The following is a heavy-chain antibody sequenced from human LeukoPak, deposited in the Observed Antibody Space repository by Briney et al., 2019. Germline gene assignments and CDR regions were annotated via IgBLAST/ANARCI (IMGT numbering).Heavy chain of an antibody. CDR1: GFTFSNYW. D-gene: IGHD4-23*01. V-gene: IGHV3-7*01. J-gene: IGHJ4*02. CDR2: VKPDGSEK. CDR3: ARDDYGGNPGFDY. Sequence: GGSLSLSCAASGFTFSNYWMTWVRPAPGKGLEWVAHVKPDGSEKSYVDSVKGRFTISRDNAQNSLYLQMNSLRAEDTAVYYCARDDYGGNPGFDYWGQGTLVTVSS.